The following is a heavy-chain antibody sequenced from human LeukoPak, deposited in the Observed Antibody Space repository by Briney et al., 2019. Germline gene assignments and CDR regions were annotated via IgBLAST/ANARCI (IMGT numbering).Heavy chain of an antibody. CDR2: ISGSGGST. CDR1: GFTFSIIG. J-gene: IGHJ4*02. CDR3: ARVACSSTSCSNDY. D-gene: IGHD2-2*01. Sequence: PGGSLRLSCEASGFTFSIIGMTWVRQAPGKGLEWVSAISGSGGSTYYADSVKGRFTISRDNSKNTLYLQMNSLRAEDTAVYYCARVACSSTSCSNDYWGQGTLVTVSS. V-gene: IGHV3-23*01.